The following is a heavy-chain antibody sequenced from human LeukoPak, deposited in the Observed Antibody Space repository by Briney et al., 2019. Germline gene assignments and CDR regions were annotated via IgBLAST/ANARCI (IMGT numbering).Heavy chain of an antibody. V-gene: IGHV4-39*07. CDR1: GGSISSYY. CDR2: IFYSGST. J-gene: IGHJ3*02. D-gene: IGHD3-10*01. CDR3: AKSNGYGLIDI. Sequence: SETLSLTCTVSGGSISSYYWGWVRQPPGKALEWIGNIFYSGSTYYSPSLKSRVTISLDTSRDQFSLKLNSVTAADTAVYYCAKSNGYGLIDIWGQGTMVTVSS.